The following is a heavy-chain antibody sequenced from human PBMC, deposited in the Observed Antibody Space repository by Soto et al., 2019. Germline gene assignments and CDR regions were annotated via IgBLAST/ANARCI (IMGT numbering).Heavy chain of an antibody. Sequence: QVQLVQSGAEVKKPGSSVKVSCKASGGTFSSYTISWVRQAPGQGLEWMGRIIPTLGIANYARKFQGRVTITAGKSTSTSYMELSSLRSEDTAVYYCARDLIRQQLVPGWFDPWGQGTLVTVSS. V-gene: IGHV1-69*08. J-gene: IGHJ5*02. D-gene: IGHD6-13*01. CDR1: GGTFSSYT. CDR2: IIPTLGIA. CDR3: ARDLIRQQLVPGWFDP.